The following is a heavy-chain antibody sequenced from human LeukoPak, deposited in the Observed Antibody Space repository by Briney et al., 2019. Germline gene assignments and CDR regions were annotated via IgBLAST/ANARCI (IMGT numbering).Heavy chain of an antibody. D-gene: IGHD1-26*01. J-gene: IGHJ5*02. CDR2: IVVGSGNT. CDR1: GFTFTSSA. V-gene: IGHV1-58*02. Sequence: ASVKVSCKASGFTFTSSAMQWVRQARGQRLEWIGWIVVGSGNTNYAQKFQERVTITRDMSTSTAYMELSSLRSEDTAVYYCAAMPTAELRFDPWGQGTLVTVSS. CDR3: AAMPTAELRFDP.